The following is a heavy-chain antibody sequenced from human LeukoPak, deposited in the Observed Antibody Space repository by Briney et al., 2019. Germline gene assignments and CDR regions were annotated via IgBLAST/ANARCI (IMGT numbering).Heavy chain of an antibody. CDR1: GGSISSGGYY. J-gene: IGHJ4*02. V-gene: IGHV4-31*03. CDR2: IYYSGST. Sequence: SETLSLTCTVSGGSISSGGYYWSWIRQHPGKGLEWIGYIYYSGSTYYNPSLKSRVTISVDTSKNQFSLKLSSVTAADTAVYYCARDPSGSGSYSYYFDYWGQGTLVTVSS. D-gene: IGHD3-10*01. CDR3: ARDPSGSGSYSYYFDY.